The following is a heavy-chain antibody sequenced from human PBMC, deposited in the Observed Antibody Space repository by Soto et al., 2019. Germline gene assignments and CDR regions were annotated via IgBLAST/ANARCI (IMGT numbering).Heavy chain of an antibody. Sequence: QMQLQESGPGLVKPSETLSVTCTVSGGSVSSRSHFWSWIRQPPGGGLQWIGYIFYSGSTNYNPSLKSRATLSVDTSRNQFSLRLTSVTAADTAFYYCARYDAESGSNKIDPWGQGTLVTVSS. V-gene: IGHV4-61*01. CDR3: ARYDAESGSNKIDP. CDR1: GGSVSSRSHF. D-gene: IGHD5-12*01. J-gene: IGHJ5*02. CDR2: IFYSGST.